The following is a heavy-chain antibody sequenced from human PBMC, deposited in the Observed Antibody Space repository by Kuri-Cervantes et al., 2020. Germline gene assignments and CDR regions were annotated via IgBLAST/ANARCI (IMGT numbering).Heavy chain of an antibody. D-gene: IGHD2/OR15-2a*01. CDR1: GFTFSAYW. Sequence: GESLKISCAASGFTFSAYWMSWVRQAPGKGLEWEGNIKQDGSEKYYVDSVKGRFTISRDNAKNSLYLQMNSLRAEDTAVYYCARDFYRGRDHWGQGTLVTVSS. CDR2: IKQDGSEK. CDR3: ARDFYRGRDH. V-gene: IGHV3-7*01. J-gene: IGHJ4*02.